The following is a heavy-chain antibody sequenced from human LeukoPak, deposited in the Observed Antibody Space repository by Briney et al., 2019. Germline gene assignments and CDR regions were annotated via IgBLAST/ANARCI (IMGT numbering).Heavy chain of an antibody. CDR2: ISGSGGST. CDR3: AKDHGYSSSAYFDY. J-gene: IGHJ4*02. V-gene: IGHV3-23*01. Sequence: GGSLRLSCAATGFTFSSYAMSWVRQAPGKGLEWVSAISGSGGSTYYADSVKGRFTISRDNSKNTLYLQMNSLRAEDTAVYYCAKDHGYSSSAYFDYWGQGTLVTVSS. CDR1: GFTFSSYA. D-gene: IGHD6-13*01.